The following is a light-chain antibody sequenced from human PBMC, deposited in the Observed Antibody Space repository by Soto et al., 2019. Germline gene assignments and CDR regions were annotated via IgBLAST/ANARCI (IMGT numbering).Light chain of an antibody. Sequence: EIVMTQSPLSLPVTPGEPASISCRSSQSLLQSNGNNQLGWVLQKPGQSPQLLMYLGSSRAAWVPDRFSGSGSGTDFTLKISRVEPEDVGVYYCMQVLQTPPTFGGGTKVEIK. CDR2: LGS. J-gene: IGKJ4*01. V-gene: IGKV2-28*01. CDR3: MQVLQTPPT. CDR1: QSLLQSNGNNQ.